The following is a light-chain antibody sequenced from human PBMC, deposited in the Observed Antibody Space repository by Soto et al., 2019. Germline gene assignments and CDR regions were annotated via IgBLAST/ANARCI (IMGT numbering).Light chain of an antibody. J-gene: IGKJ5*01. CDR1: QSVSSY. V-gene: IGKV3-11*01. CDR3: QQRSNWPT. CDR2: DAS. Sequence: EIVLTQSPATLSLSPGERATLSCRASQSVSSYLAWYQQQPGQAPRLLIYDASNRATGIPARFSGSGSGTDFTLTISSLEPEYLAVYYCQQRSNWPTFGQGTRLEIK.